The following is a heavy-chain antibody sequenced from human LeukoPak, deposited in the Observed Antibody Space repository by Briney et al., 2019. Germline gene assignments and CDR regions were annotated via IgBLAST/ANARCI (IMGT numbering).Heavy chain of an antibody. CDR2: MNPNSGNT. D-gene: IGHD2-15*01. J-gene: IGHJ6*02. CDR1: GYTFTSYD. V-gene: IGHV1-8*01. Sequence: ASVKVSCKASGYTFTSYDINWVRQATGQGLEWMGWMNPNSGNTGYAQKFQGRVTMTRNTSISTAYMELSSLRSEDTAVYHCARDIVVVVPYGMDVWGQGTTVTVSS. CDR3: ARDIVVVVPYGMDV.